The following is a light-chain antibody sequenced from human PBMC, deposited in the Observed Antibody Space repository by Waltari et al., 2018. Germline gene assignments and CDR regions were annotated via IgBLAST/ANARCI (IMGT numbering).Light chain of an antibody. Sequence: IQMTQDPSSLSTSVGDRVTMTCRASQTISNYLNWYQQKPREAPKLLIYAASTLQTGVPSRFSATGSGTEFTLTISGLQPEDSATYFCQQGYNSPTFGQGTRVEIK. CDR1: QTISNY. CDR2: AAS. V-gene: IGKV1-39*01. CDR3: QQGYNSPT. J-gene: IGKJ1*01.